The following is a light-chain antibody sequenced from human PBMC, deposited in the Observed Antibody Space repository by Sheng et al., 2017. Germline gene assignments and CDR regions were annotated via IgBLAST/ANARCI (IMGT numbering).Light chain of an antibody. V-gene: IGKV3D-20*02. CDR3: QQRSNWPIT. CDR2: DTS. Sequence: EIVLTQSPGTLSLSPGERATLSCRASQSVSSSSLAWYQQKPGQAPRLFIYDTSKRATGIPDRFSGSGSGTDFTLTISSLEPEDFAVYYCQQRSNWPITFGQGTRLEIK. J-gene: IGKJ5*01. CDR1: QSVSSSS.